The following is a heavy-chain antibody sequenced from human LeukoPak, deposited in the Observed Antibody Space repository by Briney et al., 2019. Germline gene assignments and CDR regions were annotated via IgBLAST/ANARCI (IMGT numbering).Heavy chain of an antibody. Sequence: GESLKISCKGSGYSFTSYCIGWVRQMPGKGLEWMGNISPGDSDTTYIPSFQGQFPISADKSITTAYLQWSSLKASDTATYYCAKMGPGALTADAFDIWGEGTTVTVSS. CDR2: ISPGDSDT. V-gene: IGHV5-51*01. CDR1: GYSFTSYC. CDR3: AKMGPGALTADAFDI. J-gene: IGHJ3*02. D-gene: IGHD1-14*01.